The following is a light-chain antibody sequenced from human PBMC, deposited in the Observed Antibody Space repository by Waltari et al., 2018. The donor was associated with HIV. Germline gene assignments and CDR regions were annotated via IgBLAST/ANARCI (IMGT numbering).Light chain of an antibody. CDR1: KLGAKS. CDR3: QVWDFSTVL. Sequence: SFEMTQPPSVSVSPGQTAVIPCYGDKLGAKSVCWYQHKPGLSPVRIIYQDDKRPPGIPELFSGSHSGNTATLTISGTQAVDEADYYCQVWDFSTVLFGGGTKLTVL. V-gene: IGLV3-1*01. CDR2: QDD. J-gene: IGLJ2*01.